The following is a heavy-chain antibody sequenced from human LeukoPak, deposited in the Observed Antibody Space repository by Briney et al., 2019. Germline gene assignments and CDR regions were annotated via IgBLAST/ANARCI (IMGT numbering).Heavy chain of an antibody. CDR2: INPNSGGT. J-gene: IGHJ3*02. CDR3: ARAPARITMIVVVGDAFDI. V-gene: IGHV1-2*06. CDR1: GYTFTGYY. D-gene: IGHD3-22*01. Sequence: ASVKVSCKASGYTFTGYYMHWVRQAPGQGLEWMGRINPNSGGTNYAQKFQGRVTMTRDTSISTAYMELSSLRSEDTAVYYCARAPARITMIVVVGDAFDIWGQGTMVTVSS.